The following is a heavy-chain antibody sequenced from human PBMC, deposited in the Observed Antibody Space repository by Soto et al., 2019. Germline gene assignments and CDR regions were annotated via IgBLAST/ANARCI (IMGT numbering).Heavy chain of an antibody. Sequence: SVKVSCKASGGTFSSYAISWVRQAPGQGLEWMGGIIPIFGTANYAQKFQGRVTITADESTSTAYMELSSLRSEDTGVYYCGRERSFGAVDPFDYTGQGALVT. CDR1: GGTFSSYA. D-gene: IGHD6-13*01. J-gene: IGHJ4*02. CDR3: GRERSFGAVDPFDY. V-gene: IGHV1-69*13. CDR2: IIPIFGTA.